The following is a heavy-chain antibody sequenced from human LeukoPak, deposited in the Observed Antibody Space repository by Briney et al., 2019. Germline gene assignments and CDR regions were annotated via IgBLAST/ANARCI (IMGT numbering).Heavy chain of an antibody. J-gene: IGHJ4*02. CDR2: ISTSSSTI. CDR1: GFTFSSYS. V-gene: IGHV3-48*01. Sequence: PGGSLRLSCAASGFTFSSYSMNWVRQAPGKGLEWVSYISTSSSTIYYADSVKGRFTISRDNAKNSLYLQMNSLRAEDTAVYYCARAGGWYLNEYFDYWGQGTLVTVSS. D-gene: IGHD6-19*01. CDR3: ARAGGWYLNEYFDY.